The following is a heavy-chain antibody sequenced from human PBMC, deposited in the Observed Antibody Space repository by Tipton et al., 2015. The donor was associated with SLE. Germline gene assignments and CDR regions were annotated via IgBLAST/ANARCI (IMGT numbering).Heavy chain of an antibody. J-gene: IGHJ6*03. V-gene: IGHV3-48*03. CDR1: GFTFSSYE. CDR2: ISSSGYAI. CDR3: ARELAAAGHYYYMDV. Sequence: SLRLSCAASGFTFSSYEMNWVRQAPGKGLESVAYISSSGYAIYYADSVKGRFTISRDNAKNSLYLQRNSLRAEDTAVYYCARELAAAGHYYYMDVWGKGTTVTVSS. D-gene: IGHD6-13*01.